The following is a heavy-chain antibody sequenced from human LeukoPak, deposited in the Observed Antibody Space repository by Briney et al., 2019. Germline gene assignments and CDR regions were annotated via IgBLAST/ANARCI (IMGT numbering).Heavy chain of an antibody. Sequence: GASVKVSCKASGYTFTGYYMHWVRQAPGQGLEWMGWINPNSGGTNYAQKFQGRVTMTRDTSISTAYMELSRLRSDDTAVYYCARPQGPAYYYDSSGYYSDYYYGMDVWGQGTTVTVSS. J-gene: IGHJ6*02. CDR3: ARPQGPAYYYDSSGYYSDYYYGMDV. V-gene: IGHV1-2*02. D-gene: IGHD3-22*01. CDR2: INPNSGGT. CDR1: GYTFTGYY.